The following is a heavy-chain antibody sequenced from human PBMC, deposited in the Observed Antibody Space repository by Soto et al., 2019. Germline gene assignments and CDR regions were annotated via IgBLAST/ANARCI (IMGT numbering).Heavy chain of an antibody. Sequence: GGSLRLSCVVSVFPFGANAMSWVRQAPGKGLEWVSGLSNTGRRTSYAGSVKGRFNISRDNSENTVYLQMNSLRVEDTAVYYCATEMGATQGPFDNWGQGTLVTVSS. J-gene: IGHJ4*02. CDR3: ATEMGATQGPFDN. D-gene: IGHD1-26*01. CDR2: LSNTGRRT. CDR1: VFPFGANA. V-gene: IGHV3-23*01.